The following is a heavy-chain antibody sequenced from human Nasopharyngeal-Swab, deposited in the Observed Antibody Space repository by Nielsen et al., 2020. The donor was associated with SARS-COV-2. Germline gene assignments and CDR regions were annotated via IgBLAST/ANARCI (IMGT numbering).Heavy chain of an antibody. D-gene: IGHD3-3*01. J-gene: IGHJ4*02. CDR3: ARDPAEGFLEWLGGG. CDR1: GFTFSSYS. CDR2: ISSSSSTI. Sequence: GESLKISCAASGFTFSSYSTNWVRQAPGKGLEWVSYISSSSSTIYYADFVKGRFTISRDNAKNSLYLQMNSLRAEDTAVYYCARDPAEGFLEWLGGGWGQGTLVTVS. V-gene: IGHV3-48*04.